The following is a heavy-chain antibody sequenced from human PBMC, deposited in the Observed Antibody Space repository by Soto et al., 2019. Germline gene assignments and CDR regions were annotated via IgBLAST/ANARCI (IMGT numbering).Heavy chain of an antibody. CDR1: GGSISSGGSY. CDR2: IFYSDSF. V-gene: IGHV4-31*03. D-gene: IGHD3-3*01. J-gene: IGHJ4*02. CDR3: ASAPEPPPIFGVVRPYFFDF. Sequence: QVQLQESGPGLVKSSQTLSLTCTVSGGSISSGGSYWSWIRQRPGKGLEWIGYIFYSDSFYYTPSLKGRVVILADTSKNQFTLQLSSVTDADTAVYYCASAPEPPPIFGVVRPYFFDFWGQGTLVTVSS.